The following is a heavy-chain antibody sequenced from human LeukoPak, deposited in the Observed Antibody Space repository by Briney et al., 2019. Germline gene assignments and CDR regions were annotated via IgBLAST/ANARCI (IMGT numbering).Heavy chain of an antibody. CDR2: IYPADSDT. Sequence: GESLKISCKDSGDSFTNYWIGWVRQMPGKGLEWMGIIYPADSDTKYSPSFQGQVTISADKSISTAYLQWSSLKASDTAMYYCARRSPFFDYWGQGTLATVSS. D-gene: IGHD3-10*01. CDR1: GDSFTNYW. CDR3: ARRSPFFDY. V-gene: IGHV5-51*01. J-gene: IGHJ4*02.